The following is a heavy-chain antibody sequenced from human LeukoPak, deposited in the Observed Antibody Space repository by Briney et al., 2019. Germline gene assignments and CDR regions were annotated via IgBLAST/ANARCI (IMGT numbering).Heavy chain of an antibody. V-gene: IGHV1-69*13. CDR3: ARSAAAGTSGFYYYYMDV. J-gene: IGHJ6*03. Sequence: SVKVSCKASGGTFSSYAISWVRQAPGQGLEWMGGIIPIFGTANYAQKFQGRVTITADESTSTAYMELSSLRSEDTAVYYCARSAAAGTSGFYYYYMDVWGKGTTVTISS. D-gene: IGHD6-13*01. CDR2: IIPIFGTA. CDR1: GGTFSSYA.